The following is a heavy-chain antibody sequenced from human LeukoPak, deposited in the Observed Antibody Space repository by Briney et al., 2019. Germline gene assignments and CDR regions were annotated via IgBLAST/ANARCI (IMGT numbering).Heavy chain of an antibody. Sequence: GGSLRLSCAASGFIFSDYAMHWVRQAPGEGLEYVSAISSNGLSTNYASSVKGRFTISRDNSKNTLYLQMGSLRAEDTAVYYCARIRSTPVGLDYWGQGTLVTVSS. D-gene: IGHD1-26*01. CDR2: ISSNGLST. V-gene: IGHV3-64*01. J-gene: IGHJ4*02. CDR3: ARIRSTPVGLDY. CDR1: GFIFSDYA.